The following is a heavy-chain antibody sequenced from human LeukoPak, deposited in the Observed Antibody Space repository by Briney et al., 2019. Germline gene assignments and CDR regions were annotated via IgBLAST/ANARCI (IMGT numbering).Heavy chain of an antibody. V-gene: IGHV1-69*13. CDR1: GGTFSSYA. J-gene: IGHJ4*02. D-gene: IGHD6-6*01. Sequence: GASVKVSCKASGGTFSSYAISWVRQAPGQGLEWMGGIIPIFGTANYAQKFQGRVTITADESTSTAYMELSSLRSEDTAVYYCARLCIAARLYYFDYWGQGTLVTVSS. CDR3: ARLCIAARLYYFDY. CDR2: IIPIFGTA.